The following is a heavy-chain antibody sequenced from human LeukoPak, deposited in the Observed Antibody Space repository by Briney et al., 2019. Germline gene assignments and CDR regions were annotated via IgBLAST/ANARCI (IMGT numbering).Heavy chain of an antibody. V-gene: IGHV3-23*01. D-gene: IGHD6-13*01. CDR1: GFTFSSYA. Sequence: KTGGSLRLSCAASGFTFSSYAMSWVRQAPGKGLEWVSTISNSGGSTYYADSVKGRFTISKDNSKNTLYLQMNSLRAEDTAVYYCAKRSAAANYYFDYWGQGTLVTVSS. J-gene: IGHJ4*02. CDR2: ISNSGGST. CDR3: AKRSAAANYYFDY.